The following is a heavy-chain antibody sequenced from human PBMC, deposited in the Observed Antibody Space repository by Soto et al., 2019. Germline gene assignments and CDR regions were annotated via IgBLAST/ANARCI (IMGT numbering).Heavy chain of an antibody. CDR2: IYYSGST. CDR1: GGSISSGDYY. Sequence: QVQLQESGPGLVKPSQTLSLTCTVSGGSISSGDYYWSWIRQPPGKGLEWIGYIYYSGSTYYNPSLKSRVTISVDTSKNQFSLKLSSVTAADPAVYYCARVYYYDSSGSPYFDYWGQGTLVTVSS. J-gene: IGHJ4*02. D-gene: IGHD3-22*01. V-gene: IGHV4-30-4*01. CDR3: ARVYYYDSSGSPYFDY.